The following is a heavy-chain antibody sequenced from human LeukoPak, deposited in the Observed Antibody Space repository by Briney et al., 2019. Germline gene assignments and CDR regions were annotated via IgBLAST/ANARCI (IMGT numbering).Heavy chain of an antibody. Sequence: GESLKISCKGSGYSFTTYWIGWVRQMPGKGLEWMGFIYPDDSETRYSPSFQGQVTISADKSSSTAYVQWTSLKASDSAMYYCARRGSMSSGVYYGLDVWGQGTTVTVSS. V-gene: IGHV5-51*01. CDR1: GYSFTTYW. CDR3: ARRGSMSSGVYYGLDV. D-gene: IGHD2-15*01. CDR2: IYPDDSET. J-gene: IGHJ6*02.